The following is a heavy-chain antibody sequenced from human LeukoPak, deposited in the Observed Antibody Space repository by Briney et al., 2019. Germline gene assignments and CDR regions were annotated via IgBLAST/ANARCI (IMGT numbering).Heavy chain of an antibody. J-gene: IGHJ4*02. CDR3: ARGAQIVVAPAAQARPGPSGVHY. D-gene: IGHD2-2*01. V-gene: IGHV3-21*01. CDR2: VSSGSTYI. Sequence: GESLRLSCAAAGFTFSSYSMNWVRQAPGKGLEWVSCVSSGSTYIYYADSVKGRFTISRDNAKNSLYLQMNSLRAEDTAVYNCARGAQIVVAPAAQARPGPSGVHYWAQGILVTVSS. CDR1: GFTFSSYS.